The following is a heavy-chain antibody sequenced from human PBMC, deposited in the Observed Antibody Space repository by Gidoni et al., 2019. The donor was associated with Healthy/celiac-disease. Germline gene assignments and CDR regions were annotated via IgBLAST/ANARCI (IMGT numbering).Heavy chain of an antibody. CDR3: ARGGRYRYCSGGSCYLDY. J-gene: IGHJ4*02. Sequence: TPPEPLSLTCAVYGGSFCGFYWSRTRQPPGKGLEGIGEINHRGRTNYNPSRKSRDTISVDTSKNQFSRKLSSVTAADPAVYYCARGGRYRYCSGGSCYLDYWGQGTLVTVSS. D-gene: IGHD2-15*01. CDR1: GGSFCGFY. V-gene: IGHV4-34*01. CDR2: INHRGRT.